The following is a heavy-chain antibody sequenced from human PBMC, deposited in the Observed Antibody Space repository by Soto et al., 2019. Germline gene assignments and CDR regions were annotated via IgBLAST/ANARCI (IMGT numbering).Heavy chain of an antibody. CDR3: ARSTGSSSWYEYNWFDP. D-gene: IGHD6-13*01. V-gene: IGHV5-51*01. CDR2: IYPRDSDI. J-gene: IGHJ5*02. Sequence: RGEFLRISCQGSGYSFTTRWIGWVRQMPGKGLEWMGIIYPRDSDIRYSPSFQGRVTVSVDKSINTAYLQWSSLKASDTAMYYCARSTGSSSWYEYNWFDPWGQGTLVPVSS. CDR1: GYSFTTRW.